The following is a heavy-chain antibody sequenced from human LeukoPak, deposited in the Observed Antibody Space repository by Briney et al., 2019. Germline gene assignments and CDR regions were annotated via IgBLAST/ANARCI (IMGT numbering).Heavy chain of an antibody. CDR2: ISYDGSNK. V-gene: IGHV3-30*04. Sequence: GGSLRLSCAASGFTFSSYAMHWVRQAPGKGLEWVADISYDGSNKYYADSVKGRFTISRDNSKNTLYLQMNSLRAEDTAVYYCARVGIGIAAAGTVPFDYWGQGTLVTVAS. CDR1: GFTFSSYA. CDR3: ARVGIGIAAAGTVPFDY. J-gene: IGHJ4*02. D-gene: IGHD6-13*01.